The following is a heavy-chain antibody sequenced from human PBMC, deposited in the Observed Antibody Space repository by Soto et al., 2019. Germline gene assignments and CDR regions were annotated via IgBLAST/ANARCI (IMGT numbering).Heavy chain of an antibody. CDR3: ARDPGNDEAMDY. D-gene: IGHD1-1*01. J-gene: IGHJ4*02. CDR1: GFTFSSFG. CDR2: IWHDGKNK. Sequence: QVQVVESGGGVVQPGRSLRLSCAASGFTFSSFGMHWVRQAPGKGLEWVAVIWHDGKNKYYADSAKGRFTISTDKSKNTLYLQMNSLRPEDTAVYYCARDPGNDEAMDYWGQGTLVTVSS. V-gene: IGHV3-33*01.